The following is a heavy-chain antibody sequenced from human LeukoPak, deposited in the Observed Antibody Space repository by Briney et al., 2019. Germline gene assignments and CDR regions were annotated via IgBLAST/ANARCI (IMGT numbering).Heavy chain of an antibody. CDR2: ISASGGST. CDR3: ARWAFYMDV. CDR1: GFTFSSYG. J-gene: IGHJ6*03. D-gene: IGHD1-26*01. V-gene: IGHV3-NL1*01. Sequence: GGSLRLSCAASGFTFSSYGMHWVRQAPGKGLEWVSAISASGGSTYYADSVKGRLTISRDNSKNTLYLQMNSLRAEDTAVYYCARWAFYMDVWGKGTTVTVSS.